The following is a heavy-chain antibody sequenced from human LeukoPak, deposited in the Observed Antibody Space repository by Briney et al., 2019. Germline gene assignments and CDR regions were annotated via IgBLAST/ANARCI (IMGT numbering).Heavy chain of an antibody. Sequence: GGSLRLSCAASGFTFSSYGMHWVRQAPGKGLEWVAFIRYDGSNKYYADSVKGRFTISRDNAKNSLYLQMNSLRAEDTAVYYCARDGAAPDFYYYFMDVWGKGTTVTVSS. CDR1: GFTFSSYG. V-gene: IGHV3-30*02. D-gene: IGHD6-6*01. J-gene: IGHJ6*03. CDR3: ARDGAAPDFYYYFMDV. CDR2: IRYDGSNK.